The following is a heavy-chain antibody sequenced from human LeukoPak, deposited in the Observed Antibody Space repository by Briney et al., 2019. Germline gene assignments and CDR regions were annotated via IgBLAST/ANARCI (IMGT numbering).Heavy chain of an antibody. D-gene: IGHD6-19*01. CDR2: ISGSGGST. Sequence: AGGSLRLSCAASGLRFSDYYVSWVRQAPGKGLEWVSAISGSGGSTYYADSVKGRFTISRDNSKNSLYLQMNSLRAEDTAVYYCARLGSGMHNDYWGQGTLVTVSS. J-gene: IGHJ4*02. CDR1: GLRFSDYY. CDR3: ARLGSGMHNDY. V-gene: IGHV3-23*01.